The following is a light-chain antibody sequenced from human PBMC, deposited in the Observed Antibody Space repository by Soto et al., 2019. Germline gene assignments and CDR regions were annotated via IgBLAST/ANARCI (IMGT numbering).Light chain of an antibody. Sequence: QSALTQPASVSGSLGQSITISCTGTISDLGGYNYVSWYQQHPGKAPRLVIYEVTNRPSGVSNRFSGSKSGNTASLTISGLQADDEADYYCNSYTSSSTVVFGGGTKLTVL. CDR1: ISDLGGYNY. CDR3: NSYTSSSTVV. V-gene: IGLV2-14*01. J-gene: IGLJ2*01. CDR2: EVT.